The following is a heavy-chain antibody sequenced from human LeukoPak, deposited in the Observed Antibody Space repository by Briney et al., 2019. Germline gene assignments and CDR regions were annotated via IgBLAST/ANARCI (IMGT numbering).Heavy chain of an antibody. J-gene: IGHJ6*02. D-gene: IGHD3-3*01. CDR3: ARDPYDFWSGYYISYYGMDV. V-gene: IGHV1-2*02. CDR2: INPNSGGT. Sequence: ASVKVSCKASGYTFTGYYMHWVRQAPGQGLEWMGWINPNSGGTNYAQKFQGRVTMTRDTSISTAYMELSRLRSDDTAVYYCARDPYDFWSGYYISYYGMDVWGQGTTVTVSS. CDR1: GYTFTGYY.